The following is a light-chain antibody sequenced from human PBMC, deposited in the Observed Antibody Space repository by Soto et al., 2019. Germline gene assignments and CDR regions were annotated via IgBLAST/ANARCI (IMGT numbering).Light chain of an antibody. CDR2: GNS. CDR3: QSYDSSLSGSG. J-gene: IGLJ1*01. Sequence: QLVLTQPPSVSGAPGQRVTISCTGSSSNIGAGYDVHWYQQLPGTAPKLLSYGNSNRPSGVPDRFSGSKSGTSASLAITGLQAEDEADYYCQSYDSSLSGSGFGTGTKLTVL. V-gene: IGLV1-40*01. CDR1: SSNIGAGYD.